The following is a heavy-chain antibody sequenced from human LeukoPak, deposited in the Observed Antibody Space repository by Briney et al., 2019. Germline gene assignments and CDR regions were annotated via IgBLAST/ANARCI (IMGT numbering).Heavy chain of an antibody. V-gene: IGHV1-69*04. D-gene: IGHD2-21*02. CDR2: IIPILGIA. CDR1: GGTFSSYA. J-gene: IGHJ4*02. CDR3: ARGPIRCGGDCYLVDY. Sequence: SVKVSCKAPGGTFSSYAISWVRQAPGQGLEWLGRIIPILGIANYAQKFQGRVTITADKSTSTAYMELSSLRSEDTAVYYCARGPIRCGGDCYLVDYWGQGTLVTVSS.